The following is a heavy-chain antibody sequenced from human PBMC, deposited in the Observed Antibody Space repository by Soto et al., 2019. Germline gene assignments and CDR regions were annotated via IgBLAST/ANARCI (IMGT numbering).Heavy chain of an antibody. Sequence: SETLSLTCTVSGGSISSGGYSWSWIRQHPGKGLEWIGYIYYSGSTYYNPSLKSRVTISVDTSKNQFSLKLSSVTAADTAVYYCARGGSWTYYYGMDVRGQGTTVTVSS. J-gene: IGHJ6*02. CDR2: IYYSGST. CDR3: ARGGSWTYYYGMDV. V-gene: IGHV4-31*03. CDR1: GGSISSGGYS. D-gene: IGHD6-13*01.